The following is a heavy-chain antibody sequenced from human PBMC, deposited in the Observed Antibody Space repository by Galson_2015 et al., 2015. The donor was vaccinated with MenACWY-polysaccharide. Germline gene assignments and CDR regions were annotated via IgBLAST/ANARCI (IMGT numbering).Heavy chain of an antibody. CDR1: GLKFRGSG. CDR2: IQYDGSQK. V-gene: IGHV3-33*01. CDR3: AREGSRIVFHAFDT. D-gene: IGHD6-13*01. Sequence: SLRLSCAASGLKFRGSGMHWVRQAPGKGLEWVAVIQYDGSQKQYIDSVKGRFTISRDNSKNTLFLEMNSLGGEDTAVYYCAREGSRIVFHAFDTWGQGTMVTVSS. J-gene: IGHJ3*02.